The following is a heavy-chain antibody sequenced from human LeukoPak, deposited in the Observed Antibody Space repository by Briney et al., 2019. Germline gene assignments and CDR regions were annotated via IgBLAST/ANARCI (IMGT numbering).Heavy chain of an antibody. Sequence: GGSLRLSCAASGFTFRSYSMNWVRQAPGKGLEWVSSISSTSNIYYADSMKARYAISRDNAKNSLYLQMNSLRAEDTAVYYCASGYDYGGFDCWGQGILVTVSS. D-gene: IGHD5-12*01. CDR3: ASGYDYGGFDC. CDR1: GFTFRSYS. J-gene: IGHJ4*02. V-gene: IGHV3-21*01. CDR2: ISSTSNI.